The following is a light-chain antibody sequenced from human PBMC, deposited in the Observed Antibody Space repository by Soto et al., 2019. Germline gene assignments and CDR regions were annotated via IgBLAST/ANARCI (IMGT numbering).Light chain of an antibody. CDR3: AAWDDSLNGVV. J-gene: IGLJ2*01. CDR1: SSNIGSNT. Sequence: QSVLTQPPSASGTPGQRVTISCSGSSSNIGSNTVNWYQQLPGTAPQLLIYSNNQRPSGVPDRFSDSKSGTSASLAISGLQSEDEADYYCAAWDDSLNGVVFGGGTKLTVL. V-gene: IGLV1-44*01. CDR2: SNN.